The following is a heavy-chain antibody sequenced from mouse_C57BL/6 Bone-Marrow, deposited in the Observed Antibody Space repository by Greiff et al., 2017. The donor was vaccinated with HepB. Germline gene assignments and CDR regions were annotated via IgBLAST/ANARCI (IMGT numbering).Heavy chain of an antibody. J-gene: IGHJ2*01. Sequence: DVKLVESEGGLVQPGSSMKLSCTASGFTFSDYYMAWVRQVPEKGLEWVANINYDGSSTYYLDSLKSRFIISRDNAKNILYLQMSSLKSEDTATYYCARDRITTGGYFDYWGQGTTLTVSS. V-gene: IGHV5-16*01. CDR3: ARDRITTGGYFDY. D-gene: IGHD1-1*01. CDR1: GFTFSDYY. CDR2: INYDGSST.